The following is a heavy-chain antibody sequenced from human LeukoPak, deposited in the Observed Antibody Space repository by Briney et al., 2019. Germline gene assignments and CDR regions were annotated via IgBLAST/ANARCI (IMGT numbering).Heavy chain of an antibody. CDR2: FIPAGDR. CDR3: VRGGVWGLSSNWLEA. J-gene: IGHJ5*02. CDR1: GFTFSSHD. Sequence: GGSLRLSCAASGFTFSSHDMHWLRQAAGKGLEWVSGFIPAGDRYYAESVKGRFTISRDNGKSSLYLQMNSLRVGDTAVYYCVRGGVWGLSSNWLEAWGQGTLVTVSS. V-gene: IGHV3-13*04. D-gene: IGHD7-27*01.